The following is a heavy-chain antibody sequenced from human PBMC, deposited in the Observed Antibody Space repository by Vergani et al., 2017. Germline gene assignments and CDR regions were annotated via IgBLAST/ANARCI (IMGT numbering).Heavy chain of an antibody. Sequence: EVQLVESGGGLVQPGGSLRLSCAASGFTFSSYEMNWVRQAPGKGLELVSYISSSSSYIYYADSVKGRFTISRDNAKNSLYLQMNSLRAEDTAVYYCARDPEQLALNWYFDLWGRGTLVTVSS. CDR3: ARDPEQLALNWYFDL. CDR2: ISSSSSYI. D-gene: IGHD6-6*01. V-gene: IGHV3-48*03. CDR1: GFTFSSYE. J-gene: IGHJ2*01.